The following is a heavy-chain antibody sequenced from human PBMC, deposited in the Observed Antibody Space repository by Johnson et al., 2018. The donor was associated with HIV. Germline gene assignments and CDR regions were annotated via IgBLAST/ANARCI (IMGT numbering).Heavy chain of an antibody. CDR1: GFTFTSYA. Sequence: VQLVESGGGLVQPGGSLRLSCAASGFTFTSYAMSWVRQAPGKGLAWVSLLTGSGGNTYNADSVRGRFTISRDNAKYTVDLQMNSLRPEDTALYYCAKDDRISSWGQGTMVIVSS. V-gene: IGHV3-23*04. CDR2: LTGSGGNT. CDR3: AKDDRISS. J-gene: IGHJ3*01. D-gene: IGHD1-14*01.